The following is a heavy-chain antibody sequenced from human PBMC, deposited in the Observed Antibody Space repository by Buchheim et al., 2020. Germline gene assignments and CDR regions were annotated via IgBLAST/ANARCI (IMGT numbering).Heavy chain of an antibody. Sequence: EVQLLESGGDLVQPGGSLRLSCAASGFTFRIYAMSWVRQAPGKGLEWISAITDSGGDTYHADSVKGRFTISRDNSKKTLYLQMNSVRAEDTAVYYCTKGSADSRPYYFDYWGQGTL. D-gene: IGHD2-21*01. J-gene: IGHJ4*02. CDR3: TKGSADSRPYYFDY. V-gene: IGHV3-23*01. CDR1: GFTFRIYA. CDR2: ITDSGGDT.